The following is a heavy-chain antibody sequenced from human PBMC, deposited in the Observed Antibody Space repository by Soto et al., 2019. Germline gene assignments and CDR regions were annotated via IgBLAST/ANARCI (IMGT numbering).Heavy chain of an antibody. V-gene: IGHV3-15*01. Sequence: EVQLVESGGGLVKPGGSLRLSCAASGFTFSNAWMSWVRQAPGKGLEWVGRIKSKTDGGTTDYAAPVKGRFTISRDDSKNTLDLQMNSLKTEDTAVYYWPTEKGGYSYDCWGQGTLVTVSS. CDR1: GFTFSNAW. CDR3: PTEKGGYSYDC. CDR2: IKSKTDGGTT. J-gene: IGHJ4*02. D-gene: IGHD5-18*01.